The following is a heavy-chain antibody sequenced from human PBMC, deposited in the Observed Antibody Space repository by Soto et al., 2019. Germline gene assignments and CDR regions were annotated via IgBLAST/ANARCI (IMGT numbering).Heavy chain of an antibody. CDR2: ISSSGSTI. CDR1: GFTFSDYY. CDR3: PRSLPYGNYYFDF. V-gene: IGHV3-11*01. D-gene: IGHD3-10*01. Sequence: QVQLVGSGGGLVKPGGSLRLSCAASGFTFSDYYMTWIRQAPGKGLEWLSSISSSGSTISYADSVKGRFIISRDNAKSSLYLELNSLRAEDTAVYYCPRSLPYGNYYFDFWGQGTLVTVSS. J-gene: IGHJ4*02.